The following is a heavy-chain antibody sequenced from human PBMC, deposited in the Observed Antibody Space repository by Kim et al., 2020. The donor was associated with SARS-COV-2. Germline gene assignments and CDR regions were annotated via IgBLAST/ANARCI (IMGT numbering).Heavy chain of an antibody. CDR2: ISYDGSDK. J-gene: IGHJ4*02. Sequence: GGSLRLSCAASGFMFSTYALHWVRQAPGKGLEWVAVISYDGSDKYYAETVKGRFTISRDNSKDTLYLQMNSLRPEDTAVYYCATIPESSDTGDGGALRDAYNLAIVDYWGQGTLVTVSS. D-gene: IGHD3-22*01. CDR1: GFMFSTYA. CDR3: ATIPESSDTGDGGALRDAYNLAIVDY. V-gene: IGHV3-30*04.